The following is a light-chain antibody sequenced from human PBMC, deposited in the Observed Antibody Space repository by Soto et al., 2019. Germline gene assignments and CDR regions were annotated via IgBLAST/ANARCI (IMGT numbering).Light chain of an antibody. Sequence: NFMLTQPHSVSESPGKTVTISCTRSSGSIASNYVQWYQQRPGSAPTTVIYEDNQRPSGVPDRFSGSIDSSSNSASLTISGLKTEDEADYYCQSYDSINHVVVFGGGTQLTVL. CDR1: SGSIASNY. V-gene: IGLV6-57*04. CDR2: EDN. CDR3: QSYDSINHVVV. J-gene: IGLJ2*01.